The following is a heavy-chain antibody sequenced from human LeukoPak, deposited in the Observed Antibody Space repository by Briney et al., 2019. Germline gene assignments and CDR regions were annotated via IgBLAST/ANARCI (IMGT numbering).Heavy chain of an antibody. V-gene: IGHV4-39*01. CDR2: IYYSGST. D-gene: IGHD3-3*01. CDR3: AIYDFWSGYPLDY. CDR1: GGSISSSSYY. Sequence: SETLSLTCTVSGGSISSSSYYWGWIRQPPGKGLEWIGSIYYSGSTYYNPSLKSRVTISVDTSKNQFSLKLSSVTAADTAVYYCAIYDFWSGYPLDYWGQGTLVTVSS. J-gene: IGHJ4*02.